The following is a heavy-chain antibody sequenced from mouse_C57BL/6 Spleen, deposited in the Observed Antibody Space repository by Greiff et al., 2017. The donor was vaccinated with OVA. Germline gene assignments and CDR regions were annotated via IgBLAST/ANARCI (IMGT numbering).Heavy chain of an antibody. D-gene: IGHD2-3*01. CDR1: GYTFTSYW. CDR2: IDPSDSYT. V-gene: IGHV1-69*01. J-gene: IGHJ3*01. CDR3: ARGDGSGFAY. Sequence: QVQLQQPGAELVMPGASVKLSCKASGYTFTSYWMHWVKQRPGQGLEWIGEIDPSDSYTNYSQKFKGKSTLTVEKSSSTAYMQLSSLTSEDSAVYYCARGDGSGFAYWGQGTLVTVSA.